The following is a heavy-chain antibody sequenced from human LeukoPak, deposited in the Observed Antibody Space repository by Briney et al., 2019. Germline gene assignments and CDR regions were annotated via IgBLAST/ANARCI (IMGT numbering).Heavy chain of an antibody. J-gene: IGHJ6*02. Sequence: GGSLRLPCAASGFTVSSNYMSWVRQAPGKGLEWVSVIYSGGSTYYADSVKGRFTISRDNSKNTLYLQMNSLRAEDTAVYYCARASFWSGQGLYYYGMDVWGQGTTVTVSS. CDR2: IYSGGST. D-gene: IGHD3-3*01. CDR3: ARASFWSGQGLYYYGMDV. V-gene: IGHV3-53*01. CDR1: GFTVSSNY.